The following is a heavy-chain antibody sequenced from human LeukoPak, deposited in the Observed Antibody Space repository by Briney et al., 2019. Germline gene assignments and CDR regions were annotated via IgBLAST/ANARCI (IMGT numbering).Heavy chain of an antibody. Sequence: GGSLRLSCAASGFTFSSYGMHWVRQAPGKGLEWVAVIWYDGSNKYYADSVKGRFTISRDNSKNTLYVQMNSLRAEDTAVYYCARTLVAAPGSKGGPWGQGTLVTVSS. CDR2: IWYDGSNK. D-gene: IGHD6-13*01. V-gene: IGHV3-33*01. J-gene: IGHJ5*02. CDR1: GFTFSSYG. CDR3: ARTLVAAPGSKGGP.